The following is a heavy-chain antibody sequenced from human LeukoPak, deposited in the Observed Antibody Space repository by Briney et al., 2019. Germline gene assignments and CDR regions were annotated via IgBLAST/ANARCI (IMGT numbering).Heavy chain of an antibody. J-gene: IGHJ6*02. Sequence: SETLSLTCAVSGGSISSSNWWSWVRQPPGKGLEWIGEIYHSGSTNYNPSLKSRVTVSVDKSKNQFSLKLSSVTAADTAVYYCARAACSSTSCYAGDINYYYGMDVRGQGITVTVSS. CDR1: GGSISSSNW. CDR2: IYHSGST. D-gene: IGHD2-2*01. CDR3: ARAACSSTSCYAGDINYYYGMDV. V-gene: IGHV4-4*02.